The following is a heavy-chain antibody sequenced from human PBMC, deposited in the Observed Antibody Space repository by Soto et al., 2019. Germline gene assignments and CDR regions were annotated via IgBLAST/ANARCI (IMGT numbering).Heavy chain of an antibody. CDR1: GYTFTYYT. CDR3: ARAFPTTYGDYSTFYMDV. V-gene: IGHV1-3*01. Sequence: QVRLVQSGAEVNKPGASVKVSCEASGYTFTYYTVHWVRQAPGHGLEWMAWINPGTGNTRYSQKFQGRVIITADTSANAAYLDVISLRSEDTAVYYCARAFPTTYGDYSTFYMDVWGKVNKVTVSS. D-gene: IGHD4-17*01. CDR2: INPGTGNT. J-gene: IGHJ6*03.